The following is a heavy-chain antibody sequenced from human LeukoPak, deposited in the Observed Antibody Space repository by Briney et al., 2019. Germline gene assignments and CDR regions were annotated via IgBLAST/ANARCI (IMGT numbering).Heavy chain of an antibody. CDR3: ARDLVVGYCSGGSCYSGLYYFDY. D-gene: IGHD2-15*01. CDR2: INPNSGGT. V-gene: IGHV1-2*02. CDR1: GYTFTGYY. J-gene: IGHJ4*02. Sequence: GASVKVSCKASGYTFTGYYMHWVRQAPGQGPEWMGWINPNSGGTNYAQKFQGRVTMTRDTSISTAYMELSRLRSDDTAVYYCARDLVVGYCSGGSCYSGLYYFDYWGQGTLVTVSS.